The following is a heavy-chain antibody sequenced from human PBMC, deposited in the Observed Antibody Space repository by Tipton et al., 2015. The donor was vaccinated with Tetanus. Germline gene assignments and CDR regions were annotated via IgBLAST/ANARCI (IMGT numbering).Heavy chain of an antibody. CDR1: GFMFTRYP. Sequence: GSLRLSCAASGFMFTRYPMHWVRQAPGKGLEYVASILGDDSSTLYASSMKGRFTITRDNSKNTVHLQMDSLRGEDMAVYYCARVSLFGELSHYYGMDVWGQGTTVTVSS. D-gene: IGHD3-10*02. CDR2: ILGDDSST. J-gene: IGHJ6*02. CDR3: ARVSLFGELSHYYGMDV. V-gene: IGHV3-64*01.